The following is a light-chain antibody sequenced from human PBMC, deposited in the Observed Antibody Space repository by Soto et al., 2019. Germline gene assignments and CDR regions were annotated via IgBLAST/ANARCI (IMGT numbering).Light chain of an antibody. CDR2: DAS. CDR1: QSISGW. J-gene: IGKJ1*01. Sequence: DIQMTQSPPPLSASVGTRVTITCRASQSISGWLAWYQQKPGKAPKLLIYDASILDGGAPSRFSCTGSGTEFTLPISSLPPEDFGTSYCQQYKTYFQTVGQGTTV. CDR3: QQYKTYFQT. V-gene: IGKV1-5*01.